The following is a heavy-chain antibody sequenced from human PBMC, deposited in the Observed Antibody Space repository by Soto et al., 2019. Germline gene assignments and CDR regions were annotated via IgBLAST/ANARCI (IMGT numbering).Heavy chain of an antibody. D-gene: IGHD2-21*01. CDR3: ARDIASPGGDYFDS. V-gene: IGHV3-21*06. CDR1: GFTFRNYN. J-gene: IGHJ4*02. Sequence: EVQLVESGGGLVKAGGSLRLFCTASGFTFRNYNMNWVRQAPGKGLEWVSSISTGGAYIFYADSVKVRFTISRDNAQNSLFLQIDSPRAEDTAVYYCARDIASPGGDYFDSWGQGTLVTVSS. CDR2: ISTGGAYI.